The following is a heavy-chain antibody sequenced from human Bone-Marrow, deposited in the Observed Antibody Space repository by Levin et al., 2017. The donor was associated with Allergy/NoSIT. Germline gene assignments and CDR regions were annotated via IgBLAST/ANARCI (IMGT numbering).Heavy chain of an antibody. D-gene: IGHD3-3*01. J-gene: IGHJ4*02. Sequence: GGSLRLSCAASGFTFDDYAMHWVRQAPGKGLEWVSGISWNSGSIDHADSVKGRFTISRDNAKNSLYLQINSLGAEYTALYYCAKAPGDHWSGYYSYFDYWGQGTLVTVSS. CDR1: GFTFDDYA. V-gene: IGHV3-9*01. CDR3: AKAPGDHWSGYYSYFDY. CDR2: ISWNSGSI.